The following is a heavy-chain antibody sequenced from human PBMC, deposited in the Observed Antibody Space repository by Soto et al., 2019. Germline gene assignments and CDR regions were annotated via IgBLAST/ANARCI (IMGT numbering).Heavy chain of an antibody. CDR2: INDSGNT. CDR3: QGGDF. D-gene: IGHD3-16*01. J-gene: IGHJ4*02. Sequence: SETLSLTCAVSGGSFRGYFWSWIRQSPAKGLEWIGEINDSGNTYYNPSFKSRLTISVDASTSQISLRLTSVTAADSAVYYCQGGDFWGQGTRVTVSS. CDR1: GGSFRGYF. V-gene: IGHV4-34*01.